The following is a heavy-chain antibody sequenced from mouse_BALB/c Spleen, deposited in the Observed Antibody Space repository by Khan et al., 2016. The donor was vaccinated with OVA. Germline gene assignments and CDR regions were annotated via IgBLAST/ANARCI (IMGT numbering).Heavy chain of an antibody. J-gene: IGHJ4*01. Sequence: EVELVESGGDLVNPGGSLKLSCAASGFIFSSYGMSWVRQTLDKRLEWVATISRGGTYTYYPDSVQGRFTISRDNAKNTLSLQMSSLKSEDTAMYYCTRFITTTTGEYYAMDYWGQGTSVTVSS. D-gene: IGHD1-2*01. V-gene: IGHV5-6*01. CDR2: ISRGGTYT. CDR3: TRFITTTTGEYYAMDY. CDR1: GFIFSSYG.